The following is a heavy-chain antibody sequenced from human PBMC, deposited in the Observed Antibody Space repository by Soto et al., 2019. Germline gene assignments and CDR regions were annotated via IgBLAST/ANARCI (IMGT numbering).Heavy chain of an antibody. CDR2: IKNDGSEK. J-gene: IGHJ6*02. CDR1: GFTFSSYW. CDR3: ARQVGRSTDYYYYGMDV. V-gene: IGHV3-7*01. Sequence: EVQLVESGGGLVQPGGSLRLSCTASGFTFSSYWMSWVRQAPGKGLEWVANIKNDGSEKNYVDSVKGRFTISTDNAKNSVFLQMNSLRAEDTAVYYCARQVGRSTDYYYYGMDVWGQGTTGTGAS. D-gene: IGHD2-2*01.